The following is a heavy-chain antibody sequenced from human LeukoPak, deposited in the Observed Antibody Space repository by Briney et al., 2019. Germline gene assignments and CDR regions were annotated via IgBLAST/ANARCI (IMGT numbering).Heavy chain of an antibody. Sequence: SETLSLTCTVSGDSIDSYYWSWIRQPPGKGLEWIAYIHYSGHTNSNPSLKSRVTISVDTSKSQFSLKLSSVTAADTAVYYCARDLGYSSGWYDYWGQGTLVTVSS. CDR2: IHYSGHT. CDR1: GDSIDSYY. J-gene: IGHJ4*02. CDR3: ARDLGYSSGWYDY. V-gene: IGHV4-59*01. D-gene: IGHD6-19*01.